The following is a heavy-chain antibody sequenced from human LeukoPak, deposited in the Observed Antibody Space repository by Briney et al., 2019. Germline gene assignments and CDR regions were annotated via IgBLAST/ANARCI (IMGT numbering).Heavy chain of an antibody. V-gene: IGHV3-33*01. Sequence: GGSLRLSRAASGFTFSSYGMHWVRQAPGKGLEWVAVIWYDGSNKYYADSVKGRFTISRDNSKNTLYLQMNSLRAEDTAVYYCATIAVAGNFDYWGQGTLVTVSS. CDR2: IWYDGSNK. D-gene: IGHD6-19*01. J-gene: IGHJ4*02. CDR1: GFTFSSYG. CDR3: ATIAVAGNFDY.